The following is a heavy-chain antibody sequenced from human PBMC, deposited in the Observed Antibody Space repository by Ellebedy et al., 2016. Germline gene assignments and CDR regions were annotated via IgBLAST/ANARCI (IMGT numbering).Heavy chain of an antibody. CDR3: ARLRWELLPDFDY. CDR1: GYSFTSYW. J-gene: IGHJ4*02. Sequence: GGSLRLSCKGSGYSFTSYWIGWVRQMPGKGLEWMGIIYPGDSDTRYSPSFQGQVTISADKSISTAYLQWSSLKASDTAMYYCARLRWELLPDFDYWGQGTLVTVSS. D-gene: IGHD1-26*01. CDR2: IYPGDSDT. V-gene: IGHV5-51*01.